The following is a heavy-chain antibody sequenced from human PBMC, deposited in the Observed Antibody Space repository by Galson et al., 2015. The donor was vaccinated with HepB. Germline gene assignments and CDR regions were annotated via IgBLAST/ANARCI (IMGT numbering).Heavy chain of an antibody. V-gene: IGHV3-23*01. D-gene: IGHD3-22*01. J-gene: IGHJ4*02. CDR2: IGCCGGST. CDR3: AKATLTRDYYETGSANFDL. CDR1: GFTFSNYA. Sequence: SLRLSCAASGFTFSNYAVTWVRQAPGKGLEWVSAIGCCGGSTYYADAAKGRFTISRDNAKNTLYLQVNSLRVEDTALYYCAKATLTRDYYETGSANFDLWGQGTLVTVAS.